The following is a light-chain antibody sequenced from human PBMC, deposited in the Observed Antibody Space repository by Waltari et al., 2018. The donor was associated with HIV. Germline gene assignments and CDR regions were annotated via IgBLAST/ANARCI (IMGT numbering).Light chain of an antibody. CDR2: QAS. CDR3: QQYHAYPST. V-gene: IGKV1-5*01. CDR1: QYIKRW. J-gene: IGKJ4*01. Sequence: DIQMTQSPATLSASVGDRVAISCRDGQYIKRWLASYQQRPEKPSTFLVSQASDQESGVPSRFRGSGSGTLFTLTINSLQPDDCATYYWQQYHAYPSTFGGGTKVENK.